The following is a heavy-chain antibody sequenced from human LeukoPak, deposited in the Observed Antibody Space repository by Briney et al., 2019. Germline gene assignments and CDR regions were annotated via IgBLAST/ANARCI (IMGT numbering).Heavy chain of an antibody. D-gene: IGHD2-2*01. CDR2: INPNSGGT. J-gene: IGHJ4*02. CDR1: GYTFTGYY. V-gene: IGHV1-2*02. CDR3: ASGIVVVPAAIAGYYFDY. Sequence: GASVTVSFKASGYTFTGYYMHWVRQAPGQGLEWMGWINPNSGGTNYAQKFQGRVTMTRDTSISTAYMELSRPRSDDTAVYYCASGIVVVPAAIAGYYFDYWGQGTLVTVSS.